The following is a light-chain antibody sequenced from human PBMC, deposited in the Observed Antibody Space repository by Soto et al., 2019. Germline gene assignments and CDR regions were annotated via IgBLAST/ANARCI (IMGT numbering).Light chain of an antibody. CDR1: TSNIGSNY. CDR3: ATSDDSLNGFYV. CDR2: RNN. Sequence: QSALTQPPSASGTPGQGVTISCSGSTSNIGSNYVYWYQQLPGTAPKLLIYRNNQRPSGAPDRFSGSKSGTSASLAISGLRSDDEADYFCATSDDSLNGFYVFGTGTKVTVL. J-gene: IGLJ1*01. V-gene: IGLV1-47*01.